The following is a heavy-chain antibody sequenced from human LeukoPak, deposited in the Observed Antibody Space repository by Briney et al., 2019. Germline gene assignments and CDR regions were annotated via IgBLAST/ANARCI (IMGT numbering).Heavy chain of an antibody. V-gene: IGHV2-5*02. D-gene: IGHD6-13*01. CDR2: IYWDDDK. CDR3: ALFAAAGKTFDY. Sequence: GKALEWLAVIYWDDDKRYSPSLKSRLTITKDTSKNQVVLTMTNMDPVDTATYYCALFAAAGKTFDYWGQGTLVTVSS. J-gene: IGHJ4*02.